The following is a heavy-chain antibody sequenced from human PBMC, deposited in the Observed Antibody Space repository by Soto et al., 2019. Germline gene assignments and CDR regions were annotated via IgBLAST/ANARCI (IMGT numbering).Heavy chain of an antibody. Sequence: PGESLKISCKGSGYSFTSYWIGWVRQMPGKGLEWTGIIYPGDSDTRYSPSFQGQVTISADKSISTAYLQWSSLKASDTAMYYCARHVRGSSSANRFDPWGQGTLVTVSS. CDR1: GYSFTSYW. CDR3: ARHVRGSSSANRFDP. J-gene: IGHJ5*02. CDR2: IYPGDSDT. D-gene: IGHD6-6*01. V-gene: IGHV5-51*01.